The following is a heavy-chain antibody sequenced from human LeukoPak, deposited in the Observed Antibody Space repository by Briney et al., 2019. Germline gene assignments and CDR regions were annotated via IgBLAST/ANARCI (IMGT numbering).Heavy chain of an antibody. D-gene: IGHD3-10*01. CDR2: IIPILGIA. J-gene: IGHJ4*02. Sequence: ASVKVSCKASGGTFSSYAISWVRQAPGQGLEWMGRIIPILGIANYAQKFQGRVTITADKSTSTAYMELSSLRSEDTAVYYCARESLRNSGRDFDYWGQGTLVTVSS. CDR1: GGTFSSYA. V-gene: IGHV1-69*04. CDR3: ARESLRNSGRDFDY.